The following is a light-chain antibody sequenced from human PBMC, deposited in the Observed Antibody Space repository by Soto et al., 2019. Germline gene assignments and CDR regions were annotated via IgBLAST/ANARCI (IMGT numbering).Light chain of an antibody. CDR2: GAS. Sequence: EIVMTQSQATLTVCPGERATLSCRARQSVSSTLAWYQQKPGQAPRFLIYGASTRAAGIPARFSGSGCGTEFTITISILQSEDLAFYYCQQYNNWPPVTFGQGTKVDIK. J-gene: IGKJ1*01. CDR1: QSVSST. V-gene: IGKV3-15*01. CDR3: QQYNNWPPVT.